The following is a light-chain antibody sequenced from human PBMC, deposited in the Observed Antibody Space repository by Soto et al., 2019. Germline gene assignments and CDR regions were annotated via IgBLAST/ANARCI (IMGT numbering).Light chain of an antibody. V-gene: IGKV1-5*01. CDR1: QSISNW. CDR3: QQYNSYSPWK. J-gene: IGKJ1*01. CDR2: DAS. Sequence: DIQMTQSPSTLSASIGDRVTITCRASQSISNWLAWLQQKPGKAPKVLIFDASNLGSGVPSRFSGSGSGTEFTLTISSLQPGDFGNYYCQQYNSYSPWKFGQGTKVDIK.